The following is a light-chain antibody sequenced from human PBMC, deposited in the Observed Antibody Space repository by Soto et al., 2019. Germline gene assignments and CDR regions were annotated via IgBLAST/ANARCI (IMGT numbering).Light chain of an antibody. V-gene: IGKV3-15*01. Sequence: IVMTQSPATLPVSPGERATLSCRASQSVRNNLAWYQQKPGQGPRLLIFAASTRATGIPARFSGSGSGTGFTLTISSLQSEDVAVYYCQQYDDWPPVTFGQGTRLEIK. J-gene: IGKJ5*01. CDR1: QSVRNN. CDR3: QQYDDWPPVT. CDR2: AAS.